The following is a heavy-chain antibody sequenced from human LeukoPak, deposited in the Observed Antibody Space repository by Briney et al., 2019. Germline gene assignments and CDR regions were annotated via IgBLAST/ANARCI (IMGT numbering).Heavy chain of an antibody. V-gene: IGHV4-34*01. Sequence: SETLSLTCAVYGGSFSGYYWSWIRQPPGKGLEWIGEINHSGSTNYNPSLKSRVNISVDTSKNQFSLKLSSVTAADTAVYYCARALYYDYVWGSYRYSWFDPWGQGTLVTVSS. J-gene: IGHJ5*02. CDR3: ARALYYDYVWGSYRYSWFDP. D-gene: IGHD3-16*02. CDR1: GGSFSGYY. CDR2: INHSGST.